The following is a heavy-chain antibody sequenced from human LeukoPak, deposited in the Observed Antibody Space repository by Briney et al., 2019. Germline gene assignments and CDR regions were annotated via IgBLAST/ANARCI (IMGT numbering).Heavy chain of an antibody. CDR1: KFAFSSYA. D-gene: IGHD1-26*01. CDR3: GKNRYSGSLSPFDI. CDR2: ISGGGGNT. J-gene: IGHJ3*02. V-gene: IGHV3-23*01. Sequence: GGSLRLSCAASKFAFSSYAMSWVRQAPGKGLESVSAISGGGGNTYYADSVKGRFTISRDNSKNTLYLQMNSLRAEDTAVYYCGKNRYSGSLSPFDIWGQGTMVTVSS.